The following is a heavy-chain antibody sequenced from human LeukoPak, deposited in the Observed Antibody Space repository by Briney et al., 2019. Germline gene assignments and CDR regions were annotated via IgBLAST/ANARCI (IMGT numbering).Heavy chain of an antibody. V-gene: IGHV7-4-1*02. D-gene: IGHD3-16*01. CDR3: ARDASMINFDY. CDR2: ITTSTGKP. Sequence: ASVKVSCKASGYTFTVYSINWLRQAPGQGLEWMGWITTSTGKPTYAQGFTGRFVFSLDTSVSTTYLHINSLKAEDTAVYYCARDASMINFDYWGQGSLVTVTS. J-gene: IGHJ4*02. CDR1: GYTFTVYS.